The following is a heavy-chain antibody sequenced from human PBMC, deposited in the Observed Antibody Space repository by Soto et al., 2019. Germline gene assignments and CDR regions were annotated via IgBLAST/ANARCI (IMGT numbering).Heavy chain of an antibody. J-gene: IGHJ5*02. V-gene: IGHV3-23*01. CDR1: GFNFRQYA. Sequence: EVQLLESGGGFVQPGGSLRLSCAASGFNFRQYAMIWVRQAPGKGLEWVSAITATGTHYADSVKGRFTISRDSSKSTLYLDITNLRVEDTAVSYCAKGMVPDQWGQGTLITVSS. CDR3: AKGMVPDQ. D-gene: IGHD6-13*01. CDR2: ITATGT.